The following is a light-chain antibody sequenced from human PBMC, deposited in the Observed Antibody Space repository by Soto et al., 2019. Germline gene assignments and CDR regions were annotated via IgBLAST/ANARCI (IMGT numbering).Light chain of an antibody. J-gene: IGKJ1*01. V-gene: IGKV1-39*01. CDR1: QSISSY. CDR2: AAS. CDR3: QQSDSTPWT. Sequence: DIEMTQSPSSLSASLGDRVTITCRASQSISSYLNWYQQKQGKATKVLIYAASSLQSGVTSRCSGSGSGTDCTLTISSMQHEDGATDYCQQSDSTPWTFGQGTKVDNQ.